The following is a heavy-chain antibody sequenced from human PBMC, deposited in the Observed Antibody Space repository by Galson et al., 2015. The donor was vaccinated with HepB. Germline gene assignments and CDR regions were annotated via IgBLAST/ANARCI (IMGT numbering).Heavy chain of an antibody. CDR3: ARARGYDTRDFDS. D-gene: IGHD5-12*01. CDR1: GFTFSSYW. Sequence: SLRLSCAASGFTFSSYWMHWVRQAPGKGLMWVSRINTDESSTNYADSVKGRFTISRDNAKNTLYLQMNSLRAEDTAVYYCARARGYDTRDFDSWGQGTLVTVSS. J-gene: IGHJ4*02. V-gene: IGHV3-74*01. CDR2: INTDESST.